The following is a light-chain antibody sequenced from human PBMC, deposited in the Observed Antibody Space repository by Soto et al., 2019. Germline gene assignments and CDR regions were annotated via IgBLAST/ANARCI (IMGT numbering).Light chain of an antibody. Sequence: QSALTQPASVSGSPGQSITISCTGTNSDVGTYNLVSWYQHHPGKPPKFLIYEVRKRPSGVSDRFSGSKSGNMASLTISGLQAEDEADYYCCSYARTIVIFGGGTKLTVL. J-gene: IGLJ2*01. CDR3: CSYARTIVI. V-gene: IGLV2-23*02. CDR2: EVR. CDR1: NSDVGTYNL.